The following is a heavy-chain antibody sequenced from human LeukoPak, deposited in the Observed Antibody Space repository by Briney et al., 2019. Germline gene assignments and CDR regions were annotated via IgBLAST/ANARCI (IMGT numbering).Heavy chain of an antibody. D-gene: IGHD6-6*01. CDR3: ARGSIAQVDY. CDR2: ISSSSSYI. CDR1: GFTFSSYS. V-gene: IGHV3-21*01. J-gene: IGHJ4*02. Sequence: TGGSLRLSRAASGFTFSSYSMNWVRQAPGKGLEWVSSISSSSSYIYYADSVKGRFTISRDNAKNSLYLQMNSLRAEDTAVYYCARGSIAQVDYWGQGTLVTVSS.